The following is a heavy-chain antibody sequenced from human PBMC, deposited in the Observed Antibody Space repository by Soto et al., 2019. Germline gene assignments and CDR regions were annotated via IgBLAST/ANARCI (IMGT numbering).Heavy chain of an antibody. CDR1: GFTFRSFT. V-gene: IGHV3-21*01. CDR2: ISSNSAYI. J-gene: IGHJ5*02. D-gene: IGHD6-13*01. Sequence: SGSSLRVSCAASGFTFRSFTMNWVRQAPGKGLEWVSTISSNSAYIYYTDALRGRFTISRDNAKNSLHLQMNSLRAEDTAVYYCTRDASRDSSARGWFDPWGPGTLVTVSS. CDR3: TRDASRDSSARGWFDP.